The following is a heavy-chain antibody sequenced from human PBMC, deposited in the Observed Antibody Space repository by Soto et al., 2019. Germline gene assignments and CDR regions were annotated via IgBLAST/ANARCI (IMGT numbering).Heavy chain of an antibody. CDR3: ARDSSPNYHHYYMDV. CDR2: IIPILGIA. Sequence: ASVKVSCKASGGTFSSDTISWVRQAPGQGLEWMGRIIPILGIANYAQKFQGRVTITADKSTSTAYMELSSLRSEDTAVYYCARDSSPNYHHYYMDVWGKGTTVTVS. J-gene: IGHJ6*03. CDR1: GGTFSSDT. V-gene: IGHV1-69*04.